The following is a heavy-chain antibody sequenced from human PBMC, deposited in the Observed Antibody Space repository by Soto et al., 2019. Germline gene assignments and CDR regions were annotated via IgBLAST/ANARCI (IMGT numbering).Heavy chain of an antibody. CDR3: AKDWGYRDYYGMDV. CDR2: ISYDGSNK. D-gene: IGHD5-18*01. J-gene: IGHJ6*02. Sequence: QVQLVESGGGVVQPGRSLRLSCAASGFTFSSYGMHWVRQAPGKGLEWVAVISYDGSNKYYADSVKGRFTISRDNSKNTLYLQMNSLRAEDTAVYYCAKDWGYRDYYGMDVWGQGTTVTVSS. CDR1: GFTFSSYG. V-gene: IGHV3-30*18.